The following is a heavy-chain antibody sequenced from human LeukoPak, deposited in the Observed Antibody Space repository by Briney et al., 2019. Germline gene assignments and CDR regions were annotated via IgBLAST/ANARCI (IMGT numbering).Heavy chain of an antibody. D-gene: IGHD3/OR15-3a*01. CDR2: IYYTGNT. V-gene: IGHV4-39*01. Sequence: SETLSLTCTVSGGSISSSNSYWGWIRQPPGKGLEWIGSIYYTGNTYYNASLKSRVTISIDTSKNQISLRLTSVTAADTAMYYCARQTGSGLFTLPGGQGTLVTVSS. J-gene: IGHJ4*02. CDR3: ARQTGSGLFTLP. CDR1: GGSISSSNSY.